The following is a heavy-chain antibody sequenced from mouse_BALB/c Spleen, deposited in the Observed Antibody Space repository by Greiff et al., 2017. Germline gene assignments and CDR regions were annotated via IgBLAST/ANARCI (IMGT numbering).Heavy chain of an antibody. D-gene: IGHD2-3*01. V-gene: IGHV5-6-5*01. J-gene: IGHJ4*01. CDR2: ISSGGST. CDR1: GFTFSSYA. Sequence: EVKLMESGGGLVKPGGSLKLSCAASGFTFSSYAMSWVRQTPEKRLEWVASISSGGSTYYPDSVKGRFTISRDNARNILYLQMSSLRSEDTAMYYCARDDGYYGDYYYAMDYWGQGTSVTVSS. CDR3: ARDDGYYGDYYYAMDY.